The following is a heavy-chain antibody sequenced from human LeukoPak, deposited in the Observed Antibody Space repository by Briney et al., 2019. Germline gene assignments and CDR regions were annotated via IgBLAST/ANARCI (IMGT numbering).Heavy chain of an antibody. V-gene: IGHV3-13*01. Sequence: GGSQRLSCAASGFTFSKDDFHWVRQAPGKGLEWVAAIGVTGDTYYADSVKGRFTISREDAANSLYLQMRSLGAGDTALYYCTKEFRGSRGACAGGSYQDFWGRCALVTVSS. CDR3: TKEFRGSRGACAGGSYQDF. D-gene: IGHD2-15*01. CDR2: IGVTGDT. J-gene: IGHJ2*01. CDR1: GFTFSKDD.